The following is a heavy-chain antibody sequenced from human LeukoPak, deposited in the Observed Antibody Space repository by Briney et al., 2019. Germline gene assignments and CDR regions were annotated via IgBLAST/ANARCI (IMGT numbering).Heavy chain of an antibody. J-gene: IGHJ4*02. CDR3: TRVIVAVPGYFDYFDF. V-gene: IGHV3-7*01. Sequence: GGSLRLSCAASGFTFSTYWMSWVRQAPGKGLEWVANIKQDGREKYYVDSVKGRFTVSRDNAKNSLYLQMNSLRDEDTAVDYCTRVIVAVPGYFDYFDFWGQGGLVTVSS. CDR2: IKQDGREK. CDR1: GFTFSTYW. D-gene: IGHD3-9*01.